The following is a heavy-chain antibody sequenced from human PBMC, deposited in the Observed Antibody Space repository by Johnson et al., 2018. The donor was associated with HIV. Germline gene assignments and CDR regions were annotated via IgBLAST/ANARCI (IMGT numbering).Heavy chain of an antibody. D-gene: IGHD6-25*01. J-gene: IGHJ3*02. CDR2: ISSSGSTI. CDR3: ARDLQQRPWADAFEI. CDR1: GFTFSDYY. Sequence: QVQLVESGGRLVKPGGSLRLSCAASGFTFSDYYMSWIRQAPGKGLEWVSYISSSGSTIYYADSVKGRFTISRDNSKNTLYLQMNSLRAEDTAVYYCARDLQQRPWADAFEIWRQGTMVNVSS. V-gene: IGHV3-11*04.